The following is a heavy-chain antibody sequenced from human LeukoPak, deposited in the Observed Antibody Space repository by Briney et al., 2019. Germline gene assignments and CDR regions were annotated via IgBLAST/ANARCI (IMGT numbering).Heavy chain of an antibody. J-gene: IGHJ6*03. CDR1: GGSFSGYY. CDR2: INHSGST. D-gene: IGHD3-22*01. V-gene: IGHV4-34*01. CDR3: PRVLKAQWLLRPYYYYYMDV. Sequence: SETLSLTCAVYGGSFSGYYWSWIRQPPGKGLEWIGEINHSGSTNYNPSLKSRVTISVDTSKNQFSLKLSSVTAADTAVYYCPRVLKAQWLLRPYYYYYMDVWGKGTTVTVSS.